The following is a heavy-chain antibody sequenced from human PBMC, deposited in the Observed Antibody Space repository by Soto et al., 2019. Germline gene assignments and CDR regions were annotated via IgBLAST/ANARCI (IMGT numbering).Heavy chain of an antibody. CDR1: GGTFSSYA. J-gene: IGHJ4*02. Sequence: ASVKVSCKASGGTFSSYAISWVRQAPGQGLEWMGGIIPIFGTANYAQKFQGRVTITADESTSTAYMELSSLRSEDTAVYYCARGGPYGSSAYGFDYWGQGTLVTVSS. CDR3: ARGGPYGSSAYGFDY. D-gene: IGHD2-15*01. CDR2: IIPIFGTA. V-gene: IGHV1-69*13.